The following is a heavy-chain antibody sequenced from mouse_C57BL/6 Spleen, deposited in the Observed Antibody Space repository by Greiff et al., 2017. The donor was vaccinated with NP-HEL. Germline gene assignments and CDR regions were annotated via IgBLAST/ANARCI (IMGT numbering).Heavy chain of an antibody. CDR3: ARWGLGRSYAMDY. CDR1: GYTFTSYW. V-gene: IGHV1-64*01. Sequence: QVQLQQPGAELVKPGASVKLSCKASGYTFTSYWMHWVKQRPGQGLEWIGMIHPNSGSTNYNEKFKSKATLTVDKSSSTAYMQLSSLTSEDSEVYYCARWGLGRSYAMDYWGQGTSVTVSS. CDR2: IHPNSGST. D-gene: IGHD4-1*01. J-gene: IGHJ4*01.